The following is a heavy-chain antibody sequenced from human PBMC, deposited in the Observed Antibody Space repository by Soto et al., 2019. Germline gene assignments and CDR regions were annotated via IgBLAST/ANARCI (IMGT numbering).Heavy chain of an antibody. D-gene: IGHD3-10*01. Sequence: QVQLVESGGGVVQPGRSLRLSCAASGFTFSSYAMHWVRQAPGKGLEWVAVISYDGSNKYYADPVKGRFTISRDNSKNTLYLQMNSLRAEDTAVYYCARDPRGAGSYYTPYFDYWGQGTLVTVSS. CDR2: ISYDGSNK. V-gene: IGHV3-30-3*01. J-gene: IGHJ4*02. CDR1: GFTFSSYA. CDR3: ARDPRGAGSYYTPYFDY.